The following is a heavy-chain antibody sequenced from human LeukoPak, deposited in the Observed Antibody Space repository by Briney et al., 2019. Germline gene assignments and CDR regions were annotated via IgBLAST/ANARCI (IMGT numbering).Heavy chain of an antibody. V-gene: IGHV3-21*01. CDR1: GFTFSSYS. J-gene: IGHJ4*02. D-gene: IGHD3-3*01. CDR3: ARETEPDDFWSGPIDY. CDR2: ISSSSSYI. Sequence: GGSLRLSCAASGFTFSSYSMNWVRQAPGKGLEWVSSISSSSSYIYYADSVKGRFTISRDNAKNSLYLQMNSLRAEDTAVYYCARETEPDDFWSGPIDYWGQGTLVTVSS.